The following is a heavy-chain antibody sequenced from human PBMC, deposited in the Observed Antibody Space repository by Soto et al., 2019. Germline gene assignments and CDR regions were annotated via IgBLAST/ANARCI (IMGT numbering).Heavy chain of an antibody. Sequence: PSETLSLTCTVSGGSVSSGSYYWSWIRQPPGQGLEWMVYIYYSVSTNYNPSLNSRVTISVDTSKNQCSLKLSSVTAAEPAVYSCARGRSSWYEHNWFDPWGQGTLVTASS. D-gene: IGHD6-13*01. CDR3: ARGRSSWYEHNWFDP. J-gene: IGHJ5*02. CDR1: GGSVSSGSYY. CDR2: IYYSVST. V-gene: IGHV4-61*01.